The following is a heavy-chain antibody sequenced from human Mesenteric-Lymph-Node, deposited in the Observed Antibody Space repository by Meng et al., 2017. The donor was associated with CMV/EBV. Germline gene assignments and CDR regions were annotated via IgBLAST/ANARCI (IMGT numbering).Heavy chain of an antibody. CDR2: IRYDGSNK. D-gene: IGHD2-8*01. CDR3: AKLMDDYYYGMDV. Sequence: GGSLRLSCAVSGFTAGKYWLSWVRQAPGKGLEWVAFIRYDGSNKYYADSVKGRFTISRDNSKNTLYLQMNSLRAEDTAVYYCAKLMDDYYYGMDVWGQGTTVTVSS. V-gene: IGHV3-30*02. J-gene: IGHJ6*02. CDR1: GFTAGKYW.